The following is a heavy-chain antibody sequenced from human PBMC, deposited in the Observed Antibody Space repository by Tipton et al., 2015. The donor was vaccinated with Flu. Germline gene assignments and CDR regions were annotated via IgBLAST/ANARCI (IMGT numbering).Heavy chain of an antibody. Sequence: GSLRLSCAASGFTFSSYWVSWVRQAPGKGLEWVANIKQDGSEKYYVDSVKGRFTISRDNAKNSLYLQMNSLRAEDTAVYYCARDQQWLVDYYGMDVWGQGTTVTVSS. CDR2: IKQDGSEK. CDR1: GFTFSSYW. V-gene: IGHV3-7*01. CDR3: ARDQQWLVDYYGMDV. J-gene: IGHJ6*02. D-gene: IGHD6-19*01.